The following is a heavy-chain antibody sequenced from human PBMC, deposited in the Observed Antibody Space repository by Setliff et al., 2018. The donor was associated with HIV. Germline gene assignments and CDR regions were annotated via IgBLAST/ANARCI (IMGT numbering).Heavy chain of an antibody. CDR3: ASLDGSESPYIYYYYMDV. CDR2: IYYSGST. V-gene: IGHV4-39*01. D-gene: IGHD3-10*01. CDR1: GGSISDSRYY. J-gene: IGHJ6*03. Sequence: PSETLSLTCTVSGGSISDSRYYWGWIRQPPGKGLEWIGNIYYSGSTYYNPSLKSRVTISVDTSKNQFSLKLSSVTAADTAVYYCASLDGSESPYIYYYYMDVWGEGTAVTVSS.